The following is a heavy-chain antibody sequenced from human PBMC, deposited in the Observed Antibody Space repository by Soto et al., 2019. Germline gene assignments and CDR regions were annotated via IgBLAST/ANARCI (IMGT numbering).Heavy chain of an antibody. Sequence: QVQLQESGPGLVKPSQTLSLTCTVSGGSISSGDYYWSWIRQPPGKGLEWMGYINYSGSTYHNPSLESRITISVDTSKNQFSLKLSSVTAADTAVYYCARTFCSGSSCYYYFYRMDVWDQGTTVTVSS. CDR1: GGSISSGDYY. V-gene: IGHV4-30-4*01. CDR2: INYSGST. CDR3: ARTFCSGSSCYYYFYRMDV. D-gene: IGHD2-15*01. J-gene: IGHJ6*02.